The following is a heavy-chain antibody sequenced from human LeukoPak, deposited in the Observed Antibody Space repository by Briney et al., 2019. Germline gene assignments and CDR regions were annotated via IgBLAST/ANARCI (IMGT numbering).Heavy chain of an antibody. V-gene: IGHV4-39*07. CDR2: IYYSGST. CDR3: ARAMDSGSWYPLV. J-gene: IGHJ4*02. CDR1: GGSISSSSYY. D-gene: IGHD6-13*01. Sequence: SETLSLTCTVSGGSISSSSYYWGWIRQPPGKGLEWIGSIYYSGSTYYNPSLKSRVTISVDTSKNQFSLKLSSVTAADTAVYYCARAMDSGSWYPLVWGQGTLVTVSS.